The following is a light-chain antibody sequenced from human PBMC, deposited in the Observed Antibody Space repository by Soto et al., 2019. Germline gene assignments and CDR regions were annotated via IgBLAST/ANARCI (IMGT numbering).Light chain of an antibody. V-gene: IGKV1-5*03. Sequence: DIQMTQSPSTLSGSVGDRVTITCRASQSISSWLAWYQQTPGKAPKLLIYKASSLPGGVPSRFSGSGSGPEFPLPISSLPPXXXXXXXXXXXXSYPLTFGGGTKVDIK. CDR3: XXXXSYPLT. CDR1: QSISSW. CDR2: KAS. J-gene: IGKJ4*01.